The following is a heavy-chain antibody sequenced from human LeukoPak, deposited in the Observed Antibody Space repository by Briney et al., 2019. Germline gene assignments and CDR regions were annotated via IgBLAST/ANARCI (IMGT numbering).Heavy chain of an antibody. CDR3: ARSTVAGTRKVDY. D-gene: IGHD6-19*01. Sequence: SETLSLTCTVSGGSISSSIYYWGWIRQPPGKGLEWVGSIYYSGSTYYNPSLKSRVSISVDTSKNQFSLELSSVTAADTAMYYCARSTVAGTRKVDYWGQGTLVTVSS. J-gene: IGHJ4*02. CDR1: GGSISSSIYY. CDR2: IYYSGST. V-gene: IGHV4-39*01.